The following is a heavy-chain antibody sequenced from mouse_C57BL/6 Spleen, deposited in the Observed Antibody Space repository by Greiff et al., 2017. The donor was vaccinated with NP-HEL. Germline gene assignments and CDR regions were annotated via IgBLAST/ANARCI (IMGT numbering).Heavy chain of an antibody. V-gene: IGHV1-62-2*01. D-gene: IGHD1-1*01. Sequence: QVQLKQSGAELVKPGASVKLSCKASGYTFTEYTIHWVKQRSGQGLEWIGWFYPGSGSIKYNEKFKDKATLTADKSSSTVYMELSRLTSEDSAVYFCARHEEGYYYGSSLYYFDYWGQGTTLTVSS. J-gene: IGHJ2*01. CDR2: FYPGSGSI. CDR1: GYTFTEYT. CDR3: ARHEEGYYYGSSLYYFDY.